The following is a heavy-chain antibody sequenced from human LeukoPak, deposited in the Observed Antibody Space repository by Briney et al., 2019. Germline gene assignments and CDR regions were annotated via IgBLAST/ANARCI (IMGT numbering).Heavy chain of an antibody. CDR3: ARDNYAGANWFDP. CDR1: GGTFSSYT. D-gene: IGHD1-7*01. Sequence: SVKVSCKASGGTFSSYTISWVRQAPGQGLEWMGGIIPIFGTANYAQKFQGRVTITTDESTSTAYMELSSLRSEDTAVYYCARDNYAGANWFDPWGQGTLVTVSS. CDR2: IIPIFGTA. V-gene: IGHV1-69*05. J-gene: IGHJ5*02.